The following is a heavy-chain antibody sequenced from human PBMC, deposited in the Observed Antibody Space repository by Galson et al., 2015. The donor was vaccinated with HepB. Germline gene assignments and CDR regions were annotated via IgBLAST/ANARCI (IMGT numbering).Heavy chain of an antibody. CDR3: TTVLFVVVPAAIHAIDY. V-gene: IGHV3-15*07. J-gene: IGHJ4*02. CDR2: IKSKTDGGTT. Sequence: SLRLSCAASGFTFSNAWMNWVRRAPGKGLEWVGRIKSKTDGGTTDYAAPVKGRFTISRDDSKNTLYLQMNSLKTEDTAVYYCTTVLFVVVPAAIHAIDYWGQGTLVTVSS. D-gene: IGHD2-2*02. CDR1: GFTFSNAW.